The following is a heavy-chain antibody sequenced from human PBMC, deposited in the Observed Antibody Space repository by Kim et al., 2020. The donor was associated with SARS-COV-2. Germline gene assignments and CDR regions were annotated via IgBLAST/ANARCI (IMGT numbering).Heavy chain of an antibody. Sequence: SETLSLTCAVYGGSFSGYYWSWIRQPPGKGLEWIGEINHSGSTNYNPSLKSRVTISVDTSKNQFSLKLSSVTAADTAVYYCARGKGIAAAGSRGSYLDGVWGQGTLVTVSS. V-gene: IGHV4-34*01. D-gene: IGHD6-13*01. CDR1: GGSFSGYY. CDR3: ARGKGIAAAGSRGSYLDGV. CDR2: INHSGST. J-gene: IGHJ4*02.